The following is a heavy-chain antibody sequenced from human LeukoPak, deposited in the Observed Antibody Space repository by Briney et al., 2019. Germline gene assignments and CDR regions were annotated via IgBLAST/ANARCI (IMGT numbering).Heavy chain of an antibody. CDR3: ARGDYSDYYFDS. Sequence: GGSLRLSCAASGFTFSSYDMHWVRQPTGRGLEWVSAIDTAGDTYYPGSVKGRFTISRENAKNSLYLQINTLRADDTAVYYCARGDYSDYYFDSWGQGTLVTVSS. CDR2: IDTAGDT. D-gene: IGHD4-11*01. V-gene: IGHV3-13*01. CDR1: GFTFSSYD. J-gene: IGHJ4*02.